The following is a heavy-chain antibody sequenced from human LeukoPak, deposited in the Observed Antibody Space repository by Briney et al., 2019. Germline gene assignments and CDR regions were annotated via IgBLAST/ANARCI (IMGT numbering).Heavy chain of an antibody. D-gene: IGHD3-22*01. J-gene: IGHJ4*02. Sequence: GRSLRLSCAASGFTFSSYGMHWVRQAPGKGLEWVAVIWYDGSNKYYADSVKGRFTISRDNSKNTLYLQMNSLRAEDTAVYYCARGWTDSSGLDYWGRGTLVTVSS. CDR2: IWYDGSNK. CDR3: ARGWTDSSGLDY. V-gene: IGHV3-33*01. CDR1: GFTFSSYG.